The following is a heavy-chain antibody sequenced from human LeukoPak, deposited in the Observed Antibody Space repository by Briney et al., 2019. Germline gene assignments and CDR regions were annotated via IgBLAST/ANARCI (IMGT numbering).Heavy chain of an antibody. CDR3: ARLTGYYTGGWYYFDS. D-gene: IGHD3-3*01. V-gene: IGHV3-48*02. CDR2: ISPNSGAT. Sequence: QPGGSLRLSCAVSGFTFRDYSMNWVRQAPGKGLEWLSFISPNSGATYYAESLKGRFTISRDNAKNSLYLQMNGLRDEDTAVYYCARLTGYYTGGWYYFDSWGQGTLVTVSS. CDR1: GFTFRDYS. J-gene: IGHJ4*02.